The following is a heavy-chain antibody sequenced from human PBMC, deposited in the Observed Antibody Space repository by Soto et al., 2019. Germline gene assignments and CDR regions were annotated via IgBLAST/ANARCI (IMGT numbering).Heavy chain of an antibody. CDR2: IYYSVST. Sequence: TLSLTCTVSGVYISSGGYYWSRIRQHAGKGLEWIVYIYYSVSTYYNPTLKSRVIISVDTSKNQFSLLMSCVTAADTAVYYCAGSGAFDYWGQGNLVTVSS. J-gene: IGHJ4*02. D-gene: IGHD2-15*01. CDR1: GVYISSGGYY. V-gene: IGHV4-31*03. CDR3: AGSGAFDY.